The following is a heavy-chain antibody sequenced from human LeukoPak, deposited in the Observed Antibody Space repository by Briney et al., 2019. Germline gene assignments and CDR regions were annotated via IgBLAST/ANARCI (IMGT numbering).Heavy chain of an antibody. V-gene: IGHV4-39*01. CDR2: IYYSGST. D-gene: IGHD3-22*01. Sequence: SETLSLTCTVSGGSISSYYWGWIRQPPGKGLEWIGSIYYSGSTYYNPSLKSRVTISEDTSKNQFSLKLSSVTAADTAVYYCARQERAPDYYDSSGYHSDWFDPWGQGTLVTVSS. CDR3: ARQERAPDYYDSSGYHSDWFDP. J-gene: IGHJ5*02. CDR1: GGSISSYY.